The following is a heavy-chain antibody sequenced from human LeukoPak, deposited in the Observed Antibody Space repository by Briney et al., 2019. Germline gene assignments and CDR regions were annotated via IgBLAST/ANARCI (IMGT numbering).Heavy chain of an antibody. Sequence: GSLRLSCAASGFTFSGYAMTWVRQAPGKGLEWVSSISAGGYNTYYADSVRGRFTISRDKSKNTLYLQMNSLRAEDTAVYYCSKDAHISSSTGWGQGTLVTVSS. J-gene: IGHJ4*02. D-gene: IGHD6-13*01. CDR1: GFTFSGYA. CDR3: SKDAHISSSTG. V-gene: IGHV3-23*01. CDR2: ISAGGYNT.